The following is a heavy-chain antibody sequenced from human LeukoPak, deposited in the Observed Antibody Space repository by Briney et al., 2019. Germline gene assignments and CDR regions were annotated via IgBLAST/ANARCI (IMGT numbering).Heavy chain of an antibody. Sequence: GGSLRLSCAASGFTFSTYAMSWVRQAPGKGLEWVAVISYDGSNKYYADSVKGRFTISRDNSKNTLYLQMNSLRAEDTAVYYCAREGADHDAFDIWGQGTMVTVSS. V-gene: IGHV3-30*03. CDR1: GFTFSTYA. J-gene: IGHJ3*02. D-gene: IGHD1-26*01. CDR2: ISYDGSNK. CDR3: AREGADHDAFDI.